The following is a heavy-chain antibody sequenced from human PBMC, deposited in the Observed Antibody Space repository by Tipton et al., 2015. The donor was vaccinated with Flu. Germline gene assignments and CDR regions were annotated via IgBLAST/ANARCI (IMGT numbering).Heavy chain of an antibody. Sequence: TLSLTCTVSRGSVSSNNWWTWVRQAPGQGPEWIGKVYRDGTTDYNPSLRSRVTITVDKSKNEFFLRMKSVTAADTADYYCATYFETMYEVVIMARLDSWGQGTLVTVSS. V-gene: IGHV4-4*02. D-gene: IGHD3-9*01. CDR1: RGSVSSNNW. J-gene: IGHJ5*01. CDR3: ATYFETMYEVVIMARLDS. CDR2: VYRDGTT.